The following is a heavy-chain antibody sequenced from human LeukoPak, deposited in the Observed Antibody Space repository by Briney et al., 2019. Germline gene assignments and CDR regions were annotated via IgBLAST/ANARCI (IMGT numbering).Heavy chain of an antibody. V-gene: IGHV4-59*01. Sequence: SETLSLTCTVSGGSISTYSWTWVRQPPGKGLEWVGNIYYSGSTNYNPSLKSQVTISIDTSKNQFSLKVSSVTAADTAVYYCASAHSSAWPHMFYPWGQGTLVTVPS. CDR2: IYYSGST. D-gene: IGHD6-19*01. CDR1: GGSISTYS. CDR3: ASAHSSAWPHMFYP. J-gene: IGHJ5*02.